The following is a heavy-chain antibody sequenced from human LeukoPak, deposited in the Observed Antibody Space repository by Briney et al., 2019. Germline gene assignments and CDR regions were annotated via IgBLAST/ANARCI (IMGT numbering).Heavy chain of an antibody. J-gene: IGHJ4*02. CDR2: IIPIFGTA. Sequence: SVKVSCKVSGYTLTELSMHWVRQAPGQGLEWMGGIIPIFGTANYAQKFQGRVTITADESTSTAYMELSSLRSEDTAVYYCARDSDAVWGQGTLVTVSS. CDR3: ARDSDAV. CDR1: GYTLTELS. V-gene: IGHV1-69*13. D-gene: IGHD2-2*01.